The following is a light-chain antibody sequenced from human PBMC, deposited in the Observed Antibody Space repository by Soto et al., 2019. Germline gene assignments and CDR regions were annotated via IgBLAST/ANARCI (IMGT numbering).Light chain of an antibody. J-gene: IGKJ4*01. CDR3: QQYKSYSLT. CDR2: KAS. Sequence: RVTITCRASQTVGSWLAWYQQKPGKAPKLLIYKASSLESGVPSRFSGSGSGTEFTLAISSLQADDFATYYCQQYKSYSLTFGGGTKVDIK. CDR1: QTVGSW. V-gene: IGKV1-5*03.